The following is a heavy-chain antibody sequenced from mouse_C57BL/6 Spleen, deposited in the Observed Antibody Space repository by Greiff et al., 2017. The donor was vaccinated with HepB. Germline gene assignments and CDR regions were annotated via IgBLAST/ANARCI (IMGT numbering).Heavy chain of an antibody. J-gene: IGHJ4*01. CDR1: GYTFTDYY. Sequence: VQLQQSGAELVRPGASVKLSCKASGYTFTDYYINWVKQRPGQGLEWIARIYPGSGNTYYNEKFKGKATLTAEKSSSTAYMQLSSLTSEDSAVYFCARHYSNYGYAMDYWGQGTSVTVSS. V-gene: IGHV1-76*01. CDR2: IYPGSGNT. CDR3: ARHYSNYGYAMDY. D-gene: IGHD2-5*01.